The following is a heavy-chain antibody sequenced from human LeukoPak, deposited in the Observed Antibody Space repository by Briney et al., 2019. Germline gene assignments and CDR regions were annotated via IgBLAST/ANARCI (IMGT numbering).Heavy chain of an antibody. J-gene: IGHJ4*02. Sequence: SETLSLTCTVSSDSISSYYWSWIRQPPGKGLEWIANTYYSGSSRYNPSLQSRVTISVDTSKNQFSLKLSSVTAADTAVYYCARWLVGAATFDYWGQGTLVTVSS. CDR1: SDSISSYY. D-gene: IGHD2-15*01. CDR2: TYYSGSS. V-gene: IGHV4-59*01. CDR3: ARWLVGAATFDY.